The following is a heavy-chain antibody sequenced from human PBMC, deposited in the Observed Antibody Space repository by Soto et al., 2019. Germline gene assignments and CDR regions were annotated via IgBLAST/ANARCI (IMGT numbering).Heavy chain of an antibody. CDR3: ARAPATDYYYYYGMDV. Sequence: PSETLSLTCTVSGGSIGTSSHHWGWIRQPPGKGLEWIGSIYYTGSTNYTPSLKRRVTLSVDTPKNQFSLKLSSVTAADTAVYYCARAPATDYYYYYGMDVWGQGTTVTVSS. V-gene: IGHV4-39*01. CDR2: IYYTGST. J-gene: IGHJ6*02. CDR1: GGSIGTSSHH. D-gene: IGHD4-4*01.